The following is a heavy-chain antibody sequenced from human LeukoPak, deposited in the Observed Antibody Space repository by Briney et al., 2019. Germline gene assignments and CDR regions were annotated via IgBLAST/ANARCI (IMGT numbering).Heavy chain of an antibody. CDR2: VHYTGST. CDR1: GVFLTSSS. Sequence: SDTLSLTCTVSGVFLTSSSWSWLRQPPGKGLEGIGYVHYTGSTNYNPSLKSRVSMSIDRSKSQFSLRLTSVTAADTAIYYCTRGSGWYYFWGQGSLVTVSS. D-gene: IGHD6-19*01. J-gene: IGHJ4*02. V-gene: IGHV4-59*07. CDR3: TRGSGWYYF.